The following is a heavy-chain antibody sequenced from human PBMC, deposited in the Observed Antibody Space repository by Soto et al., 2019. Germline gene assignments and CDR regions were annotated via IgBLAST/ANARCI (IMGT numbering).Heavy chain of an antibody. CDR2: IKPDGSEQ. CDR1: GFTFSSYW. Sequence: EVQLVESGGGLVQPGGSLRLSCEASGFTFSSYWMHWVRQAPGKGLEWLANIKPDGSEQSYVDSVKGRFTISRDNAKNSLYLHMNTLRDEDTAVYYCASVRSGIIMAGTFYCDYWGQGTLVTVSS. CDR3: ASVRSGIIMAGTFYCDY. J-gene: IGHJ4*02. V-gene: IGHV3-7*01. D-gene: IGHD6-19*01.